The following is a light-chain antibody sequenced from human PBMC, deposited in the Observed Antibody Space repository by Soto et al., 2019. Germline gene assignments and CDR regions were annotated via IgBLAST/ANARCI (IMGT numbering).Light chain of an antibody. V-gene: IGLV1-51*01. Sequence: QSVLTQPPSVXXXXXXXXXISCSGSSSNIGSTYVSWYQQLPGTAPKLLICDNDQRPSGIPDRFSGSKSGTSATLAITGLQAGDEADYYCGAWDTNLQSEVFGGGTKLAVL. CDR1: SSNIGSTY. J-gene: IGLJ2*01. CDR3: GAWDTNLQSEV. CDR2: DND.